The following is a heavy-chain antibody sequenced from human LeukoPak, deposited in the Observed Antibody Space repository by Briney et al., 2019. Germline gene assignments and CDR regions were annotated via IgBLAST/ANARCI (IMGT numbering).Heavy chain of an antibody. V-gene: IGHV3-33*08. Sequence: GGSLRLSCAASGFTLSSYGMHWVRQAPGKGLEWVAVIWYDGSNQHYADSVRGRFTISRDNSRNTLYLQMNSLSGEDTAVYYCARVYFAELSPLDSWGQGTLVAVSS. J-gene: IGHJ4*02. D-gene: IGHD3-10*01. CDR1: GFTLSSYG. CDR2: IWYDGSNQ. CDR3: ARVYFAELSPLDS.